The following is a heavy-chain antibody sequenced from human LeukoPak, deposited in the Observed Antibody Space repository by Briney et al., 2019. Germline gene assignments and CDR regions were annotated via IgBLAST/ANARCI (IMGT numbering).Heavy chain of an antibody. CDR2: ISSSSSTI. D-gene: IGHD4-17*01. J-gene: IGHJ6*03. V-gene: IGHV3-48*01. CDR3: ARRVSTVTYSPPHYYYYYYMDV. Sequence: GGSLRLSCAASGFTFSSYSMNWVREALGKGLEWVSYISSSSSTIYYADSVKGRFTISRDNAKNSLYLQMNSLKAEDTAVYYCARRVSTVTYSPPHYYYYYYMDVWGKGTTVTISS. CDR1: GFTFSSYS.